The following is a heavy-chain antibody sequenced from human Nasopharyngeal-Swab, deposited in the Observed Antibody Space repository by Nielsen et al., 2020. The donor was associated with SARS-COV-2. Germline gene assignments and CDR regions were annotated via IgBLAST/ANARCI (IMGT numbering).Heavy chain of an antibody. Sequence: ESLKISCTVSGGSISSSSYYWGWTRQPPGKGLEWIGSIYYSGSTYYNPSLKSRVTISVDTSKNQFSLKLSSVTAADTAVYYCARQIWLRFYWFDPRGQGTLVTVSS. D-gene: IGHD5-12*01. CDR3: ARQIWLRFYWFDP. J-gene: IGHJ5*02. V-gene: IGHV4-39*01. CDR2: IYYSGST. CDR1: GGSISSSSYY.